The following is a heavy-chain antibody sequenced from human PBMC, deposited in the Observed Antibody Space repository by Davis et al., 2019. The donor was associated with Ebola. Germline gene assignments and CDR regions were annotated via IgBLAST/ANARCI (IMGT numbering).Heavy chain of an antibody. CDR1: RFTFSTYS. V-gene: IGHV3-48*02. CDR2: ISGSSSTI. CDR3: ASRHDY. Sequence: PGGSLRLSCAASRFTFSTYSMNWVRQAPGEGLEWVSYISGSSSTIYYADSVKGRFTLSRDNAKNSLYRQMNSLRDEDTAVYYCASRHDYWGQGTLVTVSS. J-gene: IGHJ4*02.